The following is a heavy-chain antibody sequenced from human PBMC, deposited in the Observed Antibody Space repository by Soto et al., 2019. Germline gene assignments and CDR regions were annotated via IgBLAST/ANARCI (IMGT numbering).Heavy chain of an antibody. D-gene: IGHD3-22*01. J-gene: IGHJ4*02. Sequence: GGSLRHCNAESGLTFSRYGVQLVLQAPGKGLEWVAVISYDGSNRYYADSGKGRFTISRDSSKNTLYLQMNSLRADDTAVYYCARGPIARDYYESSGYPDYWGQGT. CDR3: ARGPIARDYYESSGYPDY. V-gene: IGHV3-30*03. CDR2: ISYDGSNR. CDR1: GLTFSRYG.